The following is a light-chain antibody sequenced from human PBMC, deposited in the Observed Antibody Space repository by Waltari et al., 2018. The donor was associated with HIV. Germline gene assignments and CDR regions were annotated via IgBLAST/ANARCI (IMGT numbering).Light chain of an antibody. CDR3: GTWDTTLSAVV. J-gene: IGLJ2*01. CDR1: HSNIGTNY. V-gene: IGLV1-51*01. CDR2: DNY. Sequence: QSLLTQPPSVSAAPGQIVTISCSGTHSNIGTNYISWYQHLPGTAPKLIIYDNYKRPSGIPDRFSGSKSGTSATLGVAGLQTGDEADYFCGTWDTTLSAVVFGGGTKLTVL.